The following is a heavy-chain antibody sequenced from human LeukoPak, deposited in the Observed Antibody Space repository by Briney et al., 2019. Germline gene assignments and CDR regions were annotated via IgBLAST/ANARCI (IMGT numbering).Heavy chain of an antibody. V-gene: IGHV3-73*01. J-gene: IGHJ5*02. CDR3: SLRIATRHAGFDR. CDR2: IRSKANSYAT. CDR1: GFTFSDST. D-gene: IGHD6-6*01. Sequence: GGSLRLSSAACGFTFSDSTVHWVRQASGKGLEWLGFIRSKANSYATGYSASVKGRFTVSRDDSKKTAYLQMNSLRPEDTAVYYCSLRIATRHAGFDRWGQGTLVTVSS.